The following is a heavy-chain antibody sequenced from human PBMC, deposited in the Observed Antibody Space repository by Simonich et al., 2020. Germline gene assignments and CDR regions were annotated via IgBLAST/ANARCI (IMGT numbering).Heavy chain of an antibody. V-gene: IGHV1-2*02. D-gene: IGHD2-2*01. Sequence: QVQLVQSGAEVKKPGASVKVSCKASGYTFTGYYMHWVRQAPGQGLGWWGWINPNSGGTNYAQKFQGRVTMTRDTSISTAYMELSRLRSDDTAVYYCARDPVVPAAIRNAFDIWGQGTMVTVSS. CDR1: GYTFTGYY. J-gene: IGHJ3*02. CDR2: INPNSGGT. CDR3: ARDPVVPAAIRNAFDI.